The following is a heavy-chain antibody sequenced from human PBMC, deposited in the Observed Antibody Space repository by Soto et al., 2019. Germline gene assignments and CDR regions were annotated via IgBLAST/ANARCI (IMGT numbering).Heavy chain of an antibody. Sequence: SVKVSCKASGGSFSSYAISWVRQAPGQGLEWMGGIIPIFGTPSYAQKFQGRVTITADESTSTAYMELSSLRSEDTAVYYCAREYRSASGRFDNWGQGTLVTVSS. CDR2: IIPIFGTP. D-gene: IGHD6-19*01. V-gene: IGHV1-69*13. CDR3: AREYRSASGRFDN. J-gene: IGHJ4*02. CDR1: GGSFSSYA.